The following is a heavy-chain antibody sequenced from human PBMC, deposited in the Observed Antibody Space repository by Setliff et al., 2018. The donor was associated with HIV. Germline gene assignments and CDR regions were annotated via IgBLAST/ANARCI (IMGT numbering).Heavy chain of an antibody. J-gene: IGHJ4*02. D-gene: IGHD3-22*01. CDR2: FYHSGST. Sequence: SETLSLTCAVSGYSISSGYYWGWVRQPPEKGLEWIGSFYHSGSTYYNPSLKSRVTISVDTSKNQFSLKLSSVTAADTAVYYCARYVSSGFYFDFWGQGTLVTVSS. CDR3: ARYVSSGFYFDF. CDR1: GYSISSGYY. V-gene: IGHV4-38-2*01.